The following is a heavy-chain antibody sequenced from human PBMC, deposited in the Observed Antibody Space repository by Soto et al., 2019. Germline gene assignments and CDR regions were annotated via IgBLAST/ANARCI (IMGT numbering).Heavy chain of an antibody. Sequence: QLHLVQSGAVVKKPGASVTVSCSASGYPVTAYYMHWVRQAPGRGLEWMGGINPATGAAKYTQTFQGRVTMTTDTSTSTVILELSGLTSEDTAVFYCARGGGVGVAGSAAFDMWGQGTLVTVSS. J-gene: IGHJ3*02. V-gene: IGHV1-2*02. CDR1: GYPVTAYY. CDR3: ARGGGVGVAGSAAFDM. D-gene: IGHD3-3*01. CDR2: INPATGAA.